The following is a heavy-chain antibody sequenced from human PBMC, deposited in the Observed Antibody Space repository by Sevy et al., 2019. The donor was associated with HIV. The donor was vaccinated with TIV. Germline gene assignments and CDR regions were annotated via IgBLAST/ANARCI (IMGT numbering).Heavy chain of an antibody. D-gene: IGHD3-22*01. J-gene: IGHJ4*02. V-gene: IGHV3-23*01. Sequence: GGSLRLSCAASGFTFSSYAMSWVRQAPGKGLEWVSAISGSGGSTYYADSAKGRFTISRDNSKNTLYLQMNSLRAEDTAVYYCAKESAYYDSSGYYTDGGYFDYWGQGTLVTVSS. CDR3: AKESAYYDSSGYYTDGGYFDY. CDR2: ISGSGGST. CDR1: GFTFSSYA.